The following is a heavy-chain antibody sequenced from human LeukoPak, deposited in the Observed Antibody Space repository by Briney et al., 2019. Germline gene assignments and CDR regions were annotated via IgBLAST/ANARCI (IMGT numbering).Heavy chain of an antibody. CDR1: GGPISSSSYY. D-gene: IGHD5-18*01. Sequence: SETLSLTCAVSGGPISSSSYYWAWLRQPPGKGLEWIVTMYYSRYTHNHPWLKSRITIFMYRTKCAFYLKLTYATAADTAAFYCASSGIDRGYNHPYDGGDFDYWGQGTLVTVSS. CDR2: MYYSRYT. J-gene: IGHJ4*02. V-gene: IGHV4-39*01. CDR3: ASSGIDRGYNHPYDGGDFDY.